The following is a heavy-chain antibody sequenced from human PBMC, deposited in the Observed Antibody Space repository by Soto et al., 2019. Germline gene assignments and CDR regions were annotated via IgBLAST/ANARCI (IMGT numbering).Heavy chain of an antibody. J-gene: IGHJ4*02. V-gene: IGHV3-23*01. CDR1: GFTFSSYA. CDR2: ISGSGGST. Sequence: PGGSLRLSCAASGFTFSSYAMSWVRQAPGKGLEWVSAISGSGGSTYYADSVKGRFTIPRDNSKNTLYLQMNSLRAEDTAVYYCAKQEGFEYSSSSIIGKSGSFDYWGQGTRVSVAS. CDR3: AKQEGFEYSSSSIIGKSGSFDY. D-gene: IGHD6-6*01.